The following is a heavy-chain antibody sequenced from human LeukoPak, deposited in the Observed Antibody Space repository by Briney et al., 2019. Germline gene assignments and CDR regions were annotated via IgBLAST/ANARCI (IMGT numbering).Heavy chain of an antibody. CDR2: MNPNSGNT. V-gene: IGHV1-8*02. CDR1: GYTFTGYY. J-gene: IGHJ5*02. D-gene: IGHD1-26*01. Sequence: ASVTVSCKASGYTFTGYYMHWVRQAPGQGLEWMGWMNPNSGNTGYAQKFQGRVTMTRNTSISTAYMELSSLRSEDTAVYYCARSGSYFDWFDPWGQGTLVTVSS. CDR3: ARSGSYFDWFDP.